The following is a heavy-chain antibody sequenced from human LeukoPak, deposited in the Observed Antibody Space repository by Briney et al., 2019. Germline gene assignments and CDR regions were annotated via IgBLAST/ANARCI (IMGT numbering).Heavy chain of an antibody. V-gene: IGHV1-46*01. CDR2: INPSGGST. CDR3: ARASPTDITMVGWFDP. Sequence: ASMKVSCKASGYTFTSYYMHWVRQAPGQGLEWMGIINPSGGSTSYAQKFQGRVTITRDTSTSTVYMELSSLRSEDTAVYYCARASPTDITMVGWFDPWGQGTLVTVSS. J-gene: IGHJ5*02. D-gene: IGHD3-10*01. CDR1: GYTFTSYY.